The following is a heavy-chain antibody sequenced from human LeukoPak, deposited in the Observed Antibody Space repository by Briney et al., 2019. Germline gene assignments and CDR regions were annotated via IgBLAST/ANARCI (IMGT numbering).Heavy chain of an antibody. CDR1: GGSISSSSYY. Sequence: PSETLSLTCTVSGGSISSSSYYWGWIRQPPGKGLEWIGSIYYSGSTYYNPSLKSRVTISVDTSKNQFSLKLSSVTAADTAVYYCAREGIYGSGILGWFDPWGQGTLVTVSS. CDR3: AREGIYGSGILGWFDP. V-gene: IGHV4-39*07. CDR2: IYYSGST. J-gene: IGHJ5*02. D-gene: IGHD3-10*01.